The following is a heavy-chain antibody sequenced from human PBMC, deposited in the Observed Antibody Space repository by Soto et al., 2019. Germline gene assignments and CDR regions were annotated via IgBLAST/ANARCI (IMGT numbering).Heavy chain of an antibody. Sequence: QVQLVQSGAEVKQPGASVTVSCKASGYTITNYFLHWVRQSPGQGLQWMGVVNPSTGATSYAQMFRGRVTMTRDTFTRTVYMELSSLNSEDTAVYYCAREALRRGYSNFRWFDPWGQGTQVTVSS. J-gene: IGHJ5*02. CDR1: GYTITNYF. D-gene: IGHD4-4*01. CDR3: AREALRRGYSNFRWFDP. CDR2: VNPSTGAT. V-gene: IGHV1-46*01.